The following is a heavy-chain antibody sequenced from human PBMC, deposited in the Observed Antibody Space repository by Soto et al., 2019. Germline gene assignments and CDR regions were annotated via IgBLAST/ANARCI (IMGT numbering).Heavy chain of an antibody. CDR1: GFTFSNAW. CDR3: TTTSAVAGTRY. V-gene: IGHV3-15*01. D-gene: IGHD6-19*01. CDR2: IKSKTDGGTT. J-gene: IGHJ4*02. Sequence: GGSLRLSCASSGFTFSNAWMSWVRQAPGKGLEWVGRIKSKTDGGTTDYAAPVKGRFTISRDDSKNTLYLQMNSLKTEDTAVYYCTTTSAVAGTRYWGQGTLVTVSS.